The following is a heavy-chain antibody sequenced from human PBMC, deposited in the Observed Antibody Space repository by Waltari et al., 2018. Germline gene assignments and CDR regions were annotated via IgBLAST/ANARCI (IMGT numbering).Heavy chain of an antibody. D-gene: IGHD3-10*01. CDR2: INHRGST. Sequence: QVQLQQWGAGLLKPSETLSLTCAVYGGSFSGYYWSWIRQPPGKGLEWIGEINHRGSTNYNPSLKSRVTISVDTSKNQFSLKLSSVTAADTAVYYCARLAGSYTKRDYWGQGTLVTVSS. V-gene: IGHV4-34*01. CDR1: GGSFSGYY. CDR3: ARLAGSYTKRDY. J-gene: IGHJ4*02.